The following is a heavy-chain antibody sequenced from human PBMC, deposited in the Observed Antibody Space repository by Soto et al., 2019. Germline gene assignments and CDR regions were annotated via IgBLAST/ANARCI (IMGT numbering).Heavy chain of an antibody. D-gene: IGHD2-15*01. CDR2: ISADGTYK. CDR1: GFTFSTYA. Sequence: QVQLVESGGGVVQPGESLRLSCAASGFTFSTYAMHWVLQTPGKGLAWVAAISADGTYKNHVDSVKGRLTISRDNSKNTLYLQMNSLRPEDTAVDYWARQGGSLGVGYLDFWGQGSLVSVSS. CDR3: ARQGGSLGVGYLDF. J-gene: IGHJ4*02. V-gene: IGHV3-30*03.